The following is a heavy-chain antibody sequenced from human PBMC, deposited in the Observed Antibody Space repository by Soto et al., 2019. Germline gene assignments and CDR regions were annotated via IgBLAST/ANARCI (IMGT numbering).Heavy chain of an antibody. CDR3: AKDLQLAGSGSYY. CDR2: ISGSGGST. V-gene: IGHV3-23*01. CDR1: GFTFSSYA. Sequence: GRSLRLSCAASGFTFSSYAMSWVRQAPGKGLEWVSAISGSGGSTYYADSVKGRFTISRDNSKNTLYLQMNSLRAEDTAVYYCAKDLQLAGSGSYYWGQGTLVTVSS. D-gene: IGHD3-10*01. J-gene: IGHJ4*02.